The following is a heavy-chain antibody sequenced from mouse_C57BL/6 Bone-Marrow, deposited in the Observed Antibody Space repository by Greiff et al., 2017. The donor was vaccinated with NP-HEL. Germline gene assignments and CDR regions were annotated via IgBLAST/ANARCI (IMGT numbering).Heavy chain of an antibody. CDR2: IWSGGST. Sequence: VKLQESGPGLVQPSQSLSITCTVSGFSLTSYGVHWVRQSPGKGLEWLGVIWSGGSTDYNAAFISRLSISKDNSKSQVFFKMNSLQADDTAIYYCARNHYGTAWFAYWGQGTLVTVSA. CDR1: GFSLTSYG. CDR3: ARNHYGTAWFAY. J-gene: IGHJ3*01. V-gene: IGHV2-2*01. D-gene: IGHD1-2*01.